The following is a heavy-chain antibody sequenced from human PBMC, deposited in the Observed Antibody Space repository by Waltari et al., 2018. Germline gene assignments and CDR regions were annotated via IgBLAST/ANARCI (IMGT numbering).Heavy chain of an antibody. CDR2: IYYSGST. Sequence: QLQLQESGPGLVQPSETLSLTCTVSGGSISSSSYYWGWFRQPPGKGLEWIGSIYYSGSTYYNPSLKSRVTISVDTSKNQFSLKLSSVTAADTAVYYCARLPYCGGDCFFNWFDPWGQGTLVTVSS. J-gene: IGHJ5*02. CDR3: ARLPYCGGDCFFNWFDP. V-gene: IGHV4-39*07. CDR1: GGSISSSSYY. D-gene: IGHD2-21*01.